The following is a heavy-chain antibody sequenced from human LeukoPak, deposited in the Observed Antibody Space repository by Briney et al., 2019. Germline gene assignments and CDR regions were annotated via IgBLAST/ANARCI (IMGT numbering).Heavy chain of an antibody. J-gene: IGHJ4*02. V-gene: IGHV3-48*03. Sequence: GGSLRLSCAASGFTFSSYEMNWVRQAPGKGLEWVAYISRSGSNIYYAGSVKGRFTISRDNAKNSLYLQMNSLRAEDTAVYYCAREGDYYDSSGYYSFDYWGQGTLVTVSS. D-gene: IGHD3-22*01. CDR1: GFTFSSYE. CDR2: ISRSGSNI. CDR3: AREGDYYDSSGYYSFDY.